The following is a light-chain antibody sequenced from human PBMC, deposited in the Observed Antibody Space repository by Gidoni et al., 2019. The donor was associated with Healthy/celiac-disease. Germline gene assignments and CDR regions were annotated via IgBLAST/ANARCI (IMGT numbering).Light chain of an antibody. CDR1: SSDVGGYNY. CDR3: SSYTSSSTLDVV. V-gene: IGLV2-14*01. J-gene: IGLJ2*01. CDR2: DVS. Sequence: QSAMTQPASVSGSPGQSITISCTGTSSDVGGYNYVPWYQQHPGKAPKHMIYDVSNRPSGVSNRFSGSKSGNTASLTIAGLQAEYEADYYCSSYTSSSTLDVVFGGGTKLTVL.